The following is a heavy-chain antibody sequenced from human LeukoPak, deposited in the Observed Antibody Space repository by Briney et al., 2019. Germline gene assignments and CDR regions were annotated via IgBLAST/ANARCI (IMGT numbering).Heavy chain of an antibody. Sequence: SETLSLTCIVSGGSISSHYWSWIRQPPGKGLEWIGYIHNSGSTNYNPSLKSRVAISVDTSKNQFSLKLSSVTAADTAVYHCARDSYDSSGFLYAFDIWGQGTMVTVPS. CDR1: GGSISSHY. V-gene: IGHV4-59*11. CDR2: IHNSGST. J-gene: IGHJ3*02. CDR3: ARDSYDSSGFLYAFDI. D-gene: IGHD3-22*01.